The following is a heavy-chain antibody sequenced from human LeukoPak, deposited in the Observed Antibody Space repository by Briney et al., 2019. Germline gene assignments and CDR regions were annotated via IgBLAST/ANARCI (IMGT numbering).Heavy chain of an antibody. CDR1: GGSISSYY. CDR3: AGRDY. J-gene: IGHJ4*02. Sequence: SETLSLTCTVSGGSISSYYWSSIRQPAGKGLEWIGVIYTSRSTTYNPSLKSRVTMSVDKSKNQFSLKLTSVTAADTAVYYSAGRDYWGQGTLVIVSS. V-gene: IGHV4-4*07. D-gene: IGHD1-26*01. CDR2: IYTSRST.